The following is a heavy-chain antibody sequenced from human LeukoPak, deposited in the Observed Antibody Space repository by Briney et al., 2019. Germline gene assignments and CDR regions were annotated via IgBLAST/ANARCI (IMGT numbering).Heavy chain of an antibody. J-gene: IGHJ4*02. CDR2: ISSSSSYI. V-gene: IGHV3-21*01. CDR1: GFTFSSYS. CDR3: ARLRYYDSSGYPSPYYFDY. Sequence: GGSLRLSCAASGFTFSSYSMNWVRQAPGKGLEWVSSISSSSSYIYYADSVKGRFTISRDNAKNSLYLQMNSLRAEDTAVYYCARLRYYDSSGYPSPYYFDYWGQGTLVTVSS. D-gene: IGHD3-22*01.